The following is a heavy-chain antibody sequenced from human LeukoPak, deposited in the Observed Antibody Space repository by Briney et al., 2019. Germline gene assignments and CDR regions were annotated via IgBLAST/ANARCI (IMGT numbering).Heavy chain of an antibody. Sequence: SETLSLTCTVSGDSISRSSYCWDWIRQPPGKGLEWIGNIYNSANTHYNPSLKTRITMSVDTSKNQFSLKLNSVTAADTGIYYCARHSRSAYTGYENAFDIWGQGTMVTVSS. CDR1: GDSISRSSYC. D-gene: IGHD5-12*01. CDR2: IYNSANT. CDR3: ARHSRSAYTGYENAFDI. J-gene: IGHJ3*02. V-gene: IGHV4-39*01.